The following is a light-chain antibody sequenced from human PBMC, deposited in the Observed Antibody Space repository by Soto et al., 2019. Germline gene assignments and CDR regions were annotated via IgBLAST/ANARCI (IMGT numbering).Light chain of an antibody. CDR3: CSYAGSATHYV. V-gene: IGLV2-23*02. CDR2: EVS. J-gene: IGLJ1*01. CDR1: SSDVGYYNL. Sequence: QSALTQPASVSGSPGQSITISCTGTSSDVGYYNLVSWYQQHPGKAPKLIIYEVSKRSSVFSNRFSGSKSGNTASLAISWPQGEDEAEYYCCSYAGSATHYVFGTGTTLPVL.